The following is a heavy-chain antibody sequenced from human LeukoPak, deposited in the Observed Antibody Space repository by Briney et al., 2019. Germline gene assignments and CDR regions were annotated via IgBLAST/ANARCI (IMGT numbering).Heavy chain of an antibody. CDR2: ISSSGSTI. V-gene: IGHV3-48*03. Sequence: GGSLTPSCAASGFTFSSYEMNWVRQAPGKGLEWVSYISSSGSTIYYADSVKGRFTISRDNAKNSLYLQMNSLRAEDTAVYYCARDNVFAGELLFSPPSARGQGTPVTASS. J-gene: IGHJ4*02. D-gene: IGHD3-10*01. CDR3: ARDNVFAGELLFSPPSA. CDR1: GFTFSSYE.